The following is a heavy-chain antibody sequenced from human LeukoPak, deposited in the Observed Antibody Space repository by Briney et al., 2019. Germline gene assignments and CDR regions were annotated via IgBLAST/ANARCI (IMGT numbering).Heavy chain of an antibody. J-gene: IGHJ4*02. CDR2: IKQDGSEK. Sequence: PGGSLRLSCAASGFTFSSYWMSWVRQAPGKGLEWVANIKQDGSEKYYVDSVKGRFTISRDDAKNSLYLQMNSLRAEDTAVYYCASSGSYWILFDYWGQGTLVTVSS. CDR1: GFTFSSYW. CDR3: ASSGSYWILFDY. D-gene: IGHD1-26*01. V-gene: IGHV3-7*01.